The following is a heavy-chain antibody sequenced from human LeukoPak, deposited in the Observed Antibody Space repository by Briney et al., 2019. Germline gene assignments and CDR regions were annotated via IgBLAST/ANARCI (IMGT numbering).Heavy chain of an antibody. Sequence: SETLSLTCTVSGDPMNSSSFYWGWIRQPPGKGLEWIGTIYHGGSTDSYTGRTYYKSSLKSRVTISVDTSNNQFSLKLSSVTAADTAVYYCAREDPDHYYYYYMDVWGKGTTVTVSS. CDR2: IYHGGST. CDR3: AREDPDHYYYYYMDV. CDR1: GDPMNSSSFY. V-gene: IGHV4-39*01. J-gene: IGHJ6*03.